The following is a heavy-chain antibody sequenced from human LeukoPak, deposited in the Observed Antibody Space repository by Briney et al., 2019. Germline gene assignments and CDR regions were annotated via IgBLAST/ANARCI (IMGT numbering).Heavy chain of an antibody. CDR1: GGSISSSSYY. Sequence: TSETLSLTYTVSGGSISSSSYYWGWIRQPPGKGLEWIGSIYYSGSTYYNPSLKSRVTISVDTSKNQFSLKLSSVTAADTAVYYCARDSNWNRAFDIWGQGTMVTVSS. D-gene: IGHD1-20*01. J-gene: IGHJ3*02. V-gene: IGHV4-39*02. CDR2: IYYSGST. CDR3: ARDSNWNRAFDI.